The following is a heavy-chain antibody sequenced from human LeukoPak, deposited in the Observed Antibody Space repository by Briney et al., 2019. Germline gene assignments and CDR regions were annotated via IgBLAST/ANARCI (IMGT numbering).Heavy chain of an antibody. CDR3: AKGLVQDY. D-gene: IGHD6-19*01. J-gene: IGHJ4*02. CDR2: ISTSSSTI. V-gene: IGHV3-48*02. CDR1: GFTFSSYG. Sequence: GGSLRLSCAASGFTFSSYGMHWVRQAPGKGLEWISYISTSSSTIYYTDSVKGRFTISRDNAKNSLYLQMNSLRDEDTAVYYCAKGLVQDYWGQGTLVTVSS.